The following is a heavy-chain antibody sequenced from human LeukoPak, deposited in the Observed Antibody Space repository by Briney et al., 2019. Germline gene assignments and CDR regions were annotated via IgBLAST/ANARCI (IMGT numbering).Heavy chain of an antibody. Sequence: GSSVKVSCKASGGTFSSYAISWVRQAPGQGLEWMGGIIPIFGTANYAQKFQGRVTITADKSTSTAYMELSSLRSDDTAVYYCVRDNSIADRGWWFDPWGQGTLVTVSS. V-gene: IGHV1-69*06. CDR2: IIPIFGTA. CDR1: GGTFSSYA. J-gene: IGHJ5*02. CDR3: VRDNSIADRGWWFDP. D-gene: IGHD1-14*01.